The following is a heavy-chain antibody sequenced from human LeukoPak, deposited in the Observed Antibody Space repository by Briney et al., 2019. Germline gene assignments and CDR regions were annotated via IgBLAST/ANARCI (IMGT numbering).Heavy chain of an antibody. CDR3: AREPLTTGGNWFDP. CDR2: INPSGGST. CDR1: GYSLTSYF. Sequence: ASVKVSCKASGYSLTSYFMHWVRQAPGQGLEWMGVINPSGGSTSYAQKFQGRVTMTRDMSTSTVYMELSSLRSEDTAVYYCAREPLTTGGNWFDPWGQGTLVTVSS. J-gene: IGHJ5*02. D-gene: IGHD4/OR15-4a*01. V-gene: IGHV1-46*01.